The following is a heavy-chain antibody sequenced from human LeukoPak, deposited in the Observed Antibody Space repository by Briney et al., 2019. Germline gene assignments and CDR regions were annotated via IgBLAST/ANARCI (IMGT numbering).Heavy chain of an antibody. V-gene: IGHV3-30-3*01. CDR1: GFTFSSYA. CDR3: ARGAPERISSSTDYYFDY. J-gene: IGHJ4*02. Sequence: GRSLRLSCAASGFTFSSYAMYWVRQAPGKGLEWVAVISYDGDNKYYADSVKGRFTISRDDSKNTLSLQMNSLRAEDTAVYYCARGAPERISSSTDYYFDYWGQGTLVTVSS. CDR2: ISYDGDNK. D-gene: IGHD6-6*01.